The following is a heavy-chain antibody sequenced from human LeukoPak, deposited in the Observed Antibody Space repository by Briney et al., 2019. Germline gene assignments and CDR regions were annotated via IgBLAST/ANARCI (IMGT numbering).Heavy chain of an antibody. V-gene: IGHV4-59*01. D-gene: IGHD3-10*01. Sequence: PSETLSLTCTVSGGSISSYCWSWIRQPPGKGLEWIGYIYYSGSTNYNPSLKSRVTISVDTSKNQFSLKLSSVTAADTAAYYCARATVWFGEFLIPGYFDYWGQGTLVTVSS. J-gene: IGHJ4*02. CDR2: IYYSGST. CDR3: ARATVWFGEFLIPGYFDY. CDR1: GGSISSYC.